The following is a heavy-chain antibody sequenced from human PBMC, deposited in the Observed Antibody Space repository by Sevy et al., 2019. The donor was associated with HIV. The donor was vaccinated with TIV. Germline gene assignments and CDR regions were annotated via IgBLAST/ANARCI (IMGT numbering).Heavy chain of an antibody. CDR3: ARSYYYGSGSWYYFDY. D-gene: IGHD3-10*01. Sequence: KQSQTLSLTCAISGDSVSSNSAAWNWIRQSPSRGLEWLGRTYYRSKWYNDNAVSMKSRITINPDTSKNQFSLQLNSVTPEDTAVYYCARSYYYGSGSWYYFDYWGQRTLVTVSS. J-gene: IGHJ4*02. CDR1: GDSVSSNSAA. CDR2: TYYRSKWYN. V-gene: IGHV6-1*01.